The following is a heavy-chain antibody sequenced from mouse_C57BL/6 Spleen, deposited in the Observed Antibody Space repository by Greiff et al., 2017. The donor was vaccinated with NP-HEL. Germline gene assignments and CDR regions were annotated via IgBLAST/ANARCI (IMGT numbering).Heavy chain of an antibody. D-gene: IGHD2-4*01. J-gene: IGHJ2*01. CDR3: ARGRYDYEDY. CDR2: IDPSDSET. V-gene: IGHV1-52*01. CDR1: GYTFTSYW. Sequence: QVQLQQPGAELVRPGSSVKLSCKASGYTFTSYWMHWVKQRPIQGLEWIGNIDPSDSETHYNQKFKDKATLTVDKSSSTAYMQLSSLTSEDSAVYYCARGRYDYEDYWGQGTTLTVSS.